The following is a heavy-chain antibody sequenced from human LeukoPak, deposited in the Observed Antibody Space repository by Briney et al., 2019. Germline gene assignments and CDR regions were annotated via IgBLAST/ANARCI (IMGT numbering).Heavy chain of an antibody. J-gene: IGHJ4*02. CDR3: SKDRGIVVVPTLFDY. CDR2: MSGSGGTT. D-gene: IGHD2-2*01. CDR1: GFTFSGST. Sequence: PGGSLRLSCAASGFTFSGSTMSWVRQAPGKGLEWVSGMSGSGGTTRHADSVKGRFTISRDNSKNTLYLQMNSLRAADTAVYYCSKDRGIVVVPTLFDYWGQGTLVTVSS. V-gene: IGHV3-23*01.